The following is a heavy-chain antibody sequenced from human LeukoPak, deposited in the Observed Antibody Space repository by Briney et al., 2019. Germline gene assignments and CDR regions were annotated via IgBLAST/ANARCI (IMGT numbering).Heavy chain of an antibody. Sequence: PGGSLRLSCAASGFTFSSYGMHWVRRAPGKGLEWVAVISYDGSNKYYADSVKGRFTISRDNSKNTLYLQMNSLRAEDTAVYYCAKSKRDGYNTFDYWGQGTPVTVSS. CDR2: ISYDGSNK. CDR3: AKSKRDGYNTFDY. V-gene: IGHV3-30*18. D-gene: IGHD5-24*01. J-gene: IGHJ4*02. CDR1: GFTFSSYG.